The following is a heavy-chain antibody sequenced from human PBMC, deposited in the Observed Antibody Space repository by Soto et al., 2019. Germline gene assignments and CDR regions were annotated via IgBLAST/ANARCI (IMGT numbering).Heavy chain of an antibody. V-gene: IGHV1-3*01. D-gene: IGHD3-22*01. CDR2: INACNGNT. Sequence: ASVKVSCKASGYTFTSYAMHWVRQAPGQRLEWMGRINACNGNTIYSQKFQGRVTITRDTSASTAYMELSSLRSEDTAVYYCARESWMGTNDESSGYSDYWGKGTLVTVSS. CDR1: GYTFTSYA. CDR3: ARESWMGTNDESSGYSDY. J-gene: IGHJ4*02.